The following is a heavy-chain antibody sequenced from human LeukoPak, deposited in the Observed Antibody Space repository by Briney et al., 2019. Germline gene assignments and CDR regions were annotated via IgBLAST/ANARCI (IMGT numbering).Heavy chain of an antibody. V-gene: IGHV1-8*01. Sequence: ASVKVSCKASGYTFTTHDINWVRQATGQGLEWLRWMSPNSGDTGYAQKLQGRVTMTTDTSTSTAYMELRSLRSDDTAVYYCARALPDDAFDIWGQGTMVTVSS. J-gene: IGHJ3*02. CDR2: MSPNSGDT. CDR3: ARALPDDAFDI. CDR1: GYTFTTHD.